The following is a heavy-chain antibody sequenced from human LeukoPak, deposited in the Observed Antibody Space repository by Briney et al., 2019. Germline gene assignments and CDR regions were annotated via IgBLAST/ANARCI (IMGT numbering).Heavy chain of an antibody. V-gene: IGHV3-74*01. D-gene: IGHD1-1*01. CDR1: GFTSSSFW. CDR2: IKGDGSYT. Sequence: GGSLRLSCAAFGFTSSSFWMEWVRQAPGKGPEWVSRIKGDGSYTTYADSVKGRFTISRDNAKNTLYLQMNSLRVEDTAVYYCSYNHYDHWGPGTLVTVSS. CDR3: SYNHYDH. J-gene: IGHJ4*02.